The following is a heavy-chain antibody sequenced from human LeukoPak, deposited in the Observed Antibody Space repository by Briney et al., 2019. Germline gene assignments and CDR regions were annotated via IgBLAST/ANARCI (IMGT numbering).Heavy chain of an antibody. Sequence: GASVKVSCKASGYTFTGYYMHWVRQAPGQGLEWMGWINLNSGGTNYAQKFQGRVTMTRDTSVSTAYMELRSDDTAVYYCTRGGDSSSPPFGYWGQGTLVTVSS. CDR1: GYTFTGYY. CDR3: TRGGDSSSPPFGY. CDR2: INLNSGGT. J-gene: IGHJ4*02. V-gene: IGHV1-2*02. D-gene: IGHD6-13*01.